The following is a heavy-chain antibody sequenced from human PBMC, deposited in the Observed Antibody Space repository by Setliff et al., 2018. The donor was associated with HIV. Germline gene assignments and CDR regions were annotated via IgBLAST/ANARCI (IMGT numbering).Heavy chain of an antibody. V-gene: IGHV1-3*01. CDR2: INGGNGNT. Sequence: ASVKVSCKASGYTFTSYAMHWVRQAPGQRPEWMGWINGGNGNTKYSQKFQGRVTITRETSATTAYMELSSLRSEDTAVYYCARDWSDPATGTPHYYMDVWGKGTTVTVSS. J-gene: IGHJ6*03. CDR1: GYTFTSYA. D-gene: IGHD1-1*01. CDR3: ARDWSDPATGTPHYYMDV.